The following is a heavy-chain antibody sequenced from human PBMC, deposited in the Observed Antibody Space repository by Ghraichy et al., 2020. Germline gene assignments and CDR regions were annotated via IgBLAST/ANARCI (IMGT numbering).Heavy chain of an antibody. D-gene: IGHD5-12*01. CDR1: GGSISSYY. CDR2: IYDSGST. V-gene: IGHV4-59*01. CDR3: ARVVDSGYDGDNWFDP. Sequence: GSLSLTCTVSGGSISSYYWSWMRQPPGKGLEWIGYIYDSGSTNYNLSLKTRVTISVDTSKNQLSLKLSSVTAADTAVYYCARVVDSGYDGDNWFDPWGQGTLVTVSS. J-gene: IGHJ5*02.